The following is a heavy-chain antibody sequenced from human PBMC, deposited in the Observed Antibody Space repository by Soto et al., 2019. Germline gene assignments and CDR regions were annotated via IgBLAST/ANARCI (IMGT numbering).Heavy chain of an antibody. J-gene: IGHJ4*02. CDR1: GFTFSGLG. V-gene: IGHV3-33*01. Sequence: QVQLVESGGGVVQPGRSLRLSCAASGFTFSGLGMHWVRQAPGKGLERVAVIRYDGSNIYYEDAVKGRFTISRDNSKDTLYLQMNSLRADDTAVYYCARDGVGHTSFFGYFDYWGQGTLVTVSS. D-gene: IGHD1-26*01. CDR3: ARDGVGHTSFFGYFDY. CDR2: IRYDGSNI.